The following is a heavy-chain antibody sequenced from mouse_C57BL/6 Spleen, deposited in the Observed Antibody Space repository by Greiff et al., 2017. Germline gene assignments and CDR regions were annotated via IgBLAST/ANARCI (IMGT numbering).Heavy chain of an antibody. J-gene: IGHJ4*01. CDR1: GYTFTSYW. CDR3: ARRRGLLPPYAMDY. D-gene: IGHD1-1*01. V-gene: IGHV1-69*01. CDR2: IDPSDSYT. Sequence: QVQLQQPGAELVMPGASVKLSCKASGYTFTSYWMHWVKQRPGQGLEWIGEIDPSDSYTNYNQKFKGKSTLTVDKSSSTAYMQLSSLTSEDSAVYYCARRRGLLPPYAMDYWGQGTSVTVSS.